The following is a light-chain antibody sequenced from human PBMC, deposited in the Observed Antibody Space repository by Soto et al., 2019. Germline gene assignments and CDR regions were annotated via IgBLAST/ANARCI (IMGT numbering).Light chain of an antibody. CDR1: SSNIGAGYD. V-gene: IGLV1-40*01. CDR3: QSYDSSLSGSGV. Sequence: QSALTQPPSVSGAPGQRVTISCSGSSSNIGAGYDVHWYQQLPGTAPKLLISANNIRPSGVSDRFSGSKSGTSASLAITGLQAEDEADYYCQSYDSSLSGSGVFGGGTKLTVL. CDR2: ANN. J-gene: IGLJ3*02.